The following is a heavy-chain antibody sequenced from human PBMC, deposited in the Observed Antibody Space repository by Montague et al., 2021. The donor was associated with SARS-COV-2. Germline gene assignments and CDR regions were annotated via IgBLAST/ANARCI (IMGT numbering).Heavy chain of an antibody. V-gene: IGHV4-59*01. D-gene: IGHD1-26*01. CDR1: GASMRTYY. Sequence: SETLSLTCSVSGASMRTYYWTWIRESPGRGLERIGYISNSGITNYNPSLKSRATISLDTSKTQFSLKLTSVTTSDTASYYCARDLGWGRWYIDVWGRGTLVTVSS. CDR3: ARDLGWGRWYIDV. J-gene: IGHJ2*01. CDR2: ISNSGIT.